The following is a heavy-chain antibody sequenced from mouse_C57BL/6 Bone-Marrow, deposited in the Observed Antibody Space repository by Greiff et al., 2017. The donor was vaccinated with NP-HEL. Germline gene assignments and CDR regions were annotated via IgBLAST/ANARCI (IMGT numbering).Heavy chain of an antibody. D-gene: IGHD2-5*01. CDR1: GFTFSDYY. Sequence: EVKLMESGGGLVQPGGSLKLSCAASGFTFSDYYMHWVRQTPEKRLEWVAYISNGGGSTYYPDTVKGRFPFSRSHATTPPYLQLSRLKPEDAAMYYCAGSNCPWWYFDVGGTGTTVTVSS. V-gene: IGHV5-12*01. CDR3: AGSNCPWWYFDV. CDR2: ISNGGGST. J-gene: IGHJ1*03.